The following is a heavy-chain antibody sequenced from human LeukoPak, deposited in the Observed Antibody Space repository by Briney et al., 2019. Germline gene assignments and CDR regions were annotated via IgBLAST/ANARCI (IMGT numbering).Heavy chain of an antibody. CDR1: GFTFSSYW. CDR2: IQQDGSEK. J-gene: IGHJ6*02. CDR3: QAVDVIRYFDWLLHTFYYYGMDV. Sequence: GGSLKLSCSASGFTFSSYWMSWIRQAPGKGLELLANIQQDGSEKYYVDSVKDRFTISRDNAKNSLYLQMYSLRAEDTAVFFCQAVDVIRYFDWLLHTFYYYGMDVWGQGTTVTVSS. D-gene: IGHD3-9*01. V-gene: IGHV3-7*01.